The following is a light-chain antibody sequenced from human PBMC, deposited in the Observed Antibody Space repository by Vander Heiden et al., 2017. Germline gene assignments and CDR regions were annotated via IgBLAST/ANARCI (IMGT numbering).Light chain of an antibody. CDR2: KAS. J-gene: IGKJ1*01. CDR3: QQYNSYSEA. V-gene: IGKV1-5*03. Sequence: DIQMTQSPSTLSASVGDRVTITCRASQSISSWLAWYQQKPVKAPKLLIYKASSLESGVPSRFSGSGSGTEFTLTISSLQPDDFATYYCQQYNSYSEAFGQGTKVESK. CDR1: QSISSW.